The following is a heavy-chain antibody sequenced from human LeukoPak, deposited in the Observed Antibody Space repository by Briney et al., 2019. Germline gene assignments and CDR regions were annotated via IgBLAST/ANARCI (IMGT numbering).Heavy chain of an antibody. CDR1: GGSISSSSYY. D-gene: IGHD6-13*01. V-gene: IGHV4-39*07. CDR2: INHTGST. Sequence: PSETLSLTCTVSGGSISSSSYYWSWIRQPPGKGLEWIGEINHTGSTNYNPSLKSRVTISVDTSKNQFSLKLSSVTAADTAVYYCARGRAGRRAAAGAEREINYYYYYYMDVWGKGTTVTVSS. J-gene: IGHJ6*03. CDR3: ARGRAGRRAAAGAEREINYYYYYYMDV.